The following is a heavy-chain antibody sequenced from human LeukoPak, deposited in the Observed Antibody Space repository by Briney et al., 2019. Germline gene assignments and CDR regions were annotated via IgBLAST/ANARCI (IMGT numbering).Heavy chain of an antibody. D-gene: IGHD5-12*01. J-gene: IGHJ6*02. Sequence: SQTLSLTCAVSGGSISSGGYSWSWIRQPPGKGLEWIGYIYHSGSTYYNPSLKSRVTISVDRSKNQFSLKLSSVTAADTAVYYCARVIVATLGGGLMDVWGQGTTVTVSS. CDR1: GGSISSGGYS. CDR2: IYHSGST. V-gene: IGHV4-30-2*01. CDR3: ARVIVATLGGGLMDV.